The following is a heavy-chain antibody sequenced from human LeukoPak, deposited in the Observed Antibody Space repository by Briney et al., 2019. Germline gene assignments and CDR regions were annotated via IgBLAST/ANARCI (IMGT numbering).Heavy chain of an antibody. CDR1: GFTFSSYA. V-gene: IGHV3-23*01. CDR2: ISGSGGST. D-gene: IGHD3-16*01. Sequence: GGSLRLSCAASGFTFSSYAMSWVRQAPGKGLEWVSAISGSGGSTYYADSVKGRFTISRDNSKNTLYLQMNSLRAEDTAVYYCAKGYMITFGGVNAPFDYWGQGTLVTVSS. J-gene: IGHJ4*02. CDR3: AKGYMITFGGVNAPFDY.